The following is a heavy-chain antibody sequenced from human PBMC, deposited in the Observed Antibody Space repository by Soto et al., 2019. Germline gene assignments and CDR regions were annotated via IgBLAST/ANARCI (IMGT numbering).Heavy chain of an antibody. CDR1: GFIFNAYA. D-gene: IGHD4-4*01. V-gene: IGHV3-23*01. Sequence: EAQLLESGGGLVQPGGSLRLSCAASGFIFNAYAMTWVRQAPGKGLEWVSAIGGSGGNTYYAASLKGRFTISRDNSKDAVDLEMNRLRVDDTAVYFCAMVASDYINSADHWGQGSLVTVS. CDR3: AMVASDYINSADH. CDR2: IGGSGGNT. J-gene: IGHJ4*02.